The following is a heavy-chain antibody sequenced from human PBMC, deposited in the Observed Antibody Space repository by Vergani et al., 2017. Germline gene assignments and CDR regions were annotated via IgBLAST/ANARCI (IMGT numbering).Heavy chain of an antibody. V-gene: IGHV3-49*03. CDR1: GFTFRDYA. CDR2: IRSNAYGGTT. J-gene: IGHJ4*02. D-gene: IGHD1-26*01. Sequence: EVQLVESGGGLVQPGRSLRLSCTASGFTFRDYAMSWFRQAPGKGLEWVGFIRSNAYGGTTEYAASVKGRFTISRDDSKSIAYLQMNSLKTEDTAVYYCTRVGVGATLPDYWGQGTLVTVSS. CDR3: TRVGVGATLPDY.